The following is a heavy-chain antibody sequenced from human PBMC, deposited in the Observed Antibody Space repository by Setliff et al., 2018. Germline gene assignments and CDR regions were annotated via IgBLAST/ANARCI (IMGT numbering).Heavy chain of an antibody. J-gene: IGHJ3*02. D-gene: IGHD6-19*01. CDR1: GYTFTGYY. CDR2: INPNSGGT. CDR3: ARAGGSGWYFDAFDI. V-gene: IGHV1-2*04. Sequence: GASVKVSCKASGYTFTGYYMHWVRQAPGQGLEWMGWINPNSGGTNYAQKFQGWVTMTRDTSISTAYMELSRLRSDDTAVYYCARAGGSGWYFDAFDIWGQGTMVTVSS.